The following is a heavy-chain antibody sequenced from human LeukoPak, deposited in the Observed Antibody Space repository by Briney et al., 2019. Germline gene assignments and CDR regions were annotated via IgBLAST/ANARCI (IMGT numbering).Heavy chain of an antibody. CDR3: AGAGYSYGYAKDY. J-gene: IGHJ4*02. CDR1: GGSFSGYY. D-gene: IGHD5-18*01. Sequence: SETLSLTCAVYGGSFSGYYWSWIRQPPGKGLEWIGEINHSGSTNYNPSLKSRVTISVDTSKNQFSLKLSSVTAADTAVYYCAGAGYSYGYAKDYWGQGTLVTVSS. CDR2: INHSGST. V-gene: IGHV4-34*01.